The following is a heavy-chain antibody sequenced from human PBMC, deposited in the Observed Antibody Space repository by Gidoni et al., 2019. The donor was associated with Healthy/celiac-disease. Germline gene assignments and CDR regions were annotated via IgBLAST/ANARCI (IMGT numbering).Heavy chain of an antibody. CDR1: GFTFSSYA. CDR3: ARDPPRGGFGDYDHYYYYYGMDV. Sequence: QVQLEESGGGVVQPGRSLRLSCAASGFTFSSYAMHWVRQAPGKGLEWVAVISYDGSNKYYADSVKGRFTISRDNSKNTLYLQMNSLRAEDTAVYYCARDPPRGGFGDYDHYYYYYGMDVWGQGTTVTVSS. V-gene: IGHV3-30*01. J-gene: IGHJ6*02. CDR2: ISYDGSNK. D-gene: IGHD4-17*01.